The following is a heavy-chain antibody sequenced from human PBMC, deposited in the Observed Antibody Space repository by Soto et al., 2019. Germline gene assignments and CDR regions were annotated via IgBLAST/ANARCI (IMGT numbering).Heavy chain of an antibody. CDR2: INPNSKNI. Sequence: ASVKVSCKASGYTFTNYDVHWVRQATGQGLEWMGWINPNSKNIGYAEKFQGRLTMTRDTSISTDYMELSSLRSEDTAMYYCARGAGSSRDGLDIWGQGTMVTVSS. J-gene: IGHJ3*02. CDR1: GYTFTNYD. V-gene: IGHV1-8*01. D-gene: IGHD1-26*01. CDR3: ARGAGSSRDGLDI.